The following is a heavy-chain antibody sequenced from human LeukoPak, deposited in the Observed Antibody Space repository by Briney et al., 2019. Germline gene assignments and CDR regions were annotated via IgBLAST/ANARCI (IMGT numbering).Heavy chain of an antibody. V-gene: IGHV1-18*01. CDR2: INPNNGNT. CDR1: GYTFTRYA. D-gene: IGHD3-22*01. CDR3: ATDPYYYDSSGYRNWFDP. J-gene: IGHJ5*02. Sequence: ASVKVSCKASGYTFTRYAISWVRQAPGQGLEWMGRINPNNGNTNDAEKFQGRVTMTEDTSTDTAYMELSSLRSEDTAVYYCATDPYYYDSSGYRNWFDPWGQGTLVTVSS.